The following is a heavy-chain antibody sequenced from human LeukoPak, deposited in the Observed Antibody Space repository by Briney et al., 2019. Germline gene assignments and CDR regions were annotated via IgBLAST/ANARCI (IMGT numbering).Heavy chain of an antibody. CDR1: GGSISSYY. D-gene: IGHD3-22*01. V-gene: IGHV4-59*12. CDR2: IYYSGST. Sequence: SETLSLTCTVSGGSISSYYWSWIRQPPGKGLEWIGYIYYSGSTNYNPSLKSRVTISVDTSKNQFSLKLSSVTAADTAVYYCARAQETYYYDSSGSQGFDYWGQGTLVTVSS. J-gene: IGHJ4*02. CDR3: ARAQETYYYDSSGSQGFDY.